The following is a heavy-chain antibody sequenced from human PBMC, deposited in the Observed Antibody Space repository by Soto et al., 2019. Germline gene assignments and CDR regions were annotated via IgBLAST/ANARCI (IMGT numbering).Heavy chain of an antibody. CDR1: GVTLSTYT. CDR2: ITGPSTTI. D-gene: IGHD1-26*01. Sequence: GGSLRLSCVASGVTLSTYTMNWVRQAPGKGLEWLAYITGPSTTISYRDGVKGRFTISRDNAKRSLFLQLDRLRDDDTAVYYCARSREPGVHYGLDVWGPGTTVTVSS. V-gene: IGHV3-48*02. CDR3: ARSREPGVHYGLDV. J-gene: IGHJ6*02.